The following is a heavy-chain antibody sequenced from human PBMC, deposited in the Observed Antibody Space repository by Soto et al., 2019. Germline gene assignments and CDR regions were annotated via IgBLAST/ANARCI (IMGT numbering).Heavy chain of an antibody. CDR3: ASGTLMDYDSSGYLGY. CDR1: GGTFSSYA. J-gene: IGHJ4*02. Sequence: SVKVSCKASGGTFSSYAISWMRQAPGQGLEWMGGIIPIFGTANYAQKFQGRVTITADESTSTAYMELSSLRSEDTAVYYCASGTLMDYDSSGYLGYWGQGTLVTVSS. V-gene: IGHV1-69*13. CDR2: IIPIFGTA. D-gene: IGHD3-22*01.